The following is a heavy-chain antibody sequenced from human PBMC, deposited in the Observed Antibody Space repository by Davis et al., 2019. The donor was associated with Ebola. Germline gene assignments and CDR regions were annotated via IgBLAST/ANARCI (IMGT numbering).Heavy chain of an antibody. D-gene: IGHD1-26*01. J-gene: IGHJ4*02. V-gene: IGHV1-18*01. CDR2: ISPHNGNT. Sequence: ASVKVSCKPSGYTFTSYGLHWVRQAPGQGLEWMGWISPHNGNTKYAQKLQGRVTMTTDTSTSTAYMELRSLRSDDTAVYYCARAPFIVGATYPIDYWGQGTLVTVSS. CDR1: GYTFTSYG. CDR3: ARAPFIVGATYPIDY.